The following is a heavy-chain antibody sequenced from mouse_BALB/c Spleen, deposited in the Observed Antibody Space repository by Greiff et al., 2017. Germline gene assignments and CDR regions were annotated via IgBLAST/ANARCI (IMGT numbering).Heavy chain of an antibody. J-gene: IGHJ2*01. D-gene: IGHD1-1*01. CDR3: ARGYYGSRGYFDY. Sequence: EVHLVESGGGLVQPGGSRKLSCAASGFTFSSFGMHWVRQAPEKGLEWVAYNSSGSSTIYYADTVKGRFTISRDNPKNTLFLQMTSLRSEDTAMYYCARGYYGSRGYFDYWGQGTTLTVSS. V-gene: IGHV5-17*02. CDR1: GFTFSSFG. CDR2: NSSGSSTI.